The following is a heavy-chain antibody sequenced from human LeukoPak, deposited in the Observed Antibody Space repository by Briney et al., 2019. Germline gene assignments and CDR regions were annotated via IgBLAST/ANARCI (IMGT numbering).Heavy chain of an antibody. CDR1: GGSLYGYH. J-gene: IGHJ4*02. D-gene: IGHD3-22*01. CDR3: ARSILRYYYNASGYYPYYFDY. CDR2: IYYSGST. V-gene: IGHV4-39*07. Sequence: SETLSLTCSVYGGSLYGYHWTWIRQPPGKGLEWIGSIYYSGSTYYNPSLKSRVTISVDTSKNQFSLALRSVTAADTAVYYCARSILRYYYNASGYYPYYFDYWGQGMLVTVSS.